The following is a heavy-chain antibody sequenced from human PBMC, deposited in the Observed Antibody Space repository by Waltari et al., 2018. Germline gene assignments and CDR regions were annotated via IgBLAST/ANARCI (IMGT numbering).Heavy chain of an antibody. CDR2: INPNNGGT. Sequence: QVQLVQSGAEVKKPGASVKVSCKASGYTFTDNYMHWVRQAPGQGLEWIEYINPNNGGTNYAQKFHGRVTMTRYTSISTAFMDLNRRKSDDTAVDFCARGDPSVYYASHMDVWGKGTTVTVSS. CDR3: ARGDPSVYYASHMDV. J-gene: IGHJ6*03. V-gene: IGHV1-2*02. CDR1: GYTFTDNY. D-gene: IGHD3-22*01.